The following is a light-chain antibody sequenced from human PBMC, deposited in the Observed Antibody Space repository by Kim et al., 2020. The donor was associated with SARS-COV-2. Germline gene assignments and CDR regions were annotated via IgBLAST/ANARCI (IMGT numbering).Light chain of an antibody. V-gene: IGKV3-11*01. CDR2: DAA. CDR3: QQRGSWPPALT. J-gene: IGKJ4*01. Sequence: PGESPTLSCRASHNVDINLACYQQTPGQPPRLLIYDAAIRAAGIPDRFSGSGSGTDFTLTIGSLAPEDFAIYYCQQRGSWPPALTFGGGTKVDIK. CDR1: HNVDIN.